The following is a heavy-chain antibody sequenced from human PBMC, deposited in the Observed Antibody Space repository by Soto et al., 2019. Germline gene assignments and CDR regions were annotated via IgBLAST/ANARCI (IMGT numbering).Heavy chain of an antibody. CDR2: VIPKASQP. V-gene: IGHV1-69*01. Sequence: QVQLVQSGAEVKKPGSSVTVSCTASGGTFSSYAVKWVRQAPGQGLEWMGVVIPKASQPKYAQKFQGRVTITADYSTAYMEVSSLTSDDTAVYYCARESSSPNFFYYGMDVWGQGTTVIVSS. D-gene: IGHD6-6*01. CDR3: ARESSSPNFFYYGMDV. CDR1: GGTFSSYA. J-gene: IGHJ6*02.